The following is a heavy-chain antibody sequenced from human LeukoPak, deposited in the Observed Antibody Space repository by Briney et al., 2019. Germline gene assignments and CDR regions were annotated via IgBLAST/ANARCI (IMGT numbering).Heavy chain of an antibody. CDR3: AKDALSRYYDSSGYPTFVDC. CDR1: GFTFSSYG. Sequence: PGGSLRLSCAASGFTFSSYGMHWVRQAPGKGLEWVAVISYDGSNKYYADSGKGRFTISRDNSKNTLYLQMNSLRAEDTAVYYCAKDALSRYYDSSGYPTFVDCWGQGTLVTVSS. D-gene: IGHD3-22*01. J-gene: IGHJ4*02. CDR2: ISYDGSNK. V-gene: IGHV3-30*18.